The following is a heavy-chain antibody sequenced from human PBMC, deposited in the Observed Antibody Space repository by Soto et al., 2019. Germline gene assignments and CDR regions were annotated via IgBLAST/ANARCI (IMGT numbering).Heavy chain of an antibody. Sequence: ASVKVSCKASGYTFTSYDINWVRQATGQGLEWMGWINPKSGNTGYAQKFQGRVTMTRNPSISTAYMELSSLRAEDTAVYYCARVPERRPDNWFDPWGQGTLVTVSS. J-gene: IGHJ5*02. V-gene: IGHV1-8*01. CDR1: GYTFTSYD. CDR2: INPKSGNT. CDR3: ARVPERRPDNWFDP.